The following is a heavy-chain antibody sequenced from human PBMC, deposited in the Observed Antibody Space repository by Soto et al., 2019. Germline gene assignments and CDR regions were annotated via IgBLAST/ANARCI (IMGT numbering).Heavy chain of an antibody. CDR1: GGSISSGGYY. CDR3: ARGLSGSYPYYYYGMDV. D-gene: IGHD3-10*01. V-gene: IGHV4-31*03. Sequence: KTSETLSLTCTVSGGSISSGGYYWSWTRQHPGKGLEWIGYIYYSGSTYYNPSLKSRVTISVDTSKNQFSLKLSSVTAADTAVYYCARGLSGSYPYYYYGMDVWGQGTTVTVSS. CDR2: IYYSGST. J-gene: IGHJ6*02.